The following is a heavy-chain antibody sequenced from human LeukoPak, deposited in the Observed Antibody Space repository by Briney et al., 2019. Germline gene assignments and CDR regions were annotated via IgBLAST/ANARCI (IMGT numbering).Heavy chain of an antibody. V-gene: IGHV3-30*02. CDR1: GFTFSSYG. D-gene: IGHD4/OR15-4a*01. J-gene: IGHJ4*02. CDR3: AKDVRRVPPY. Sequence: GRSLRLSCAASGFTFSSYGMHWVRQAPGKGLEWVAFIRYDGSNKYYADSVKGRFTISRDNSKNTLYLQMNSLRAEDTAVYYCAKDVRRVPPYWGQGTLVTVSS. CDR2: IRYDGSNK.